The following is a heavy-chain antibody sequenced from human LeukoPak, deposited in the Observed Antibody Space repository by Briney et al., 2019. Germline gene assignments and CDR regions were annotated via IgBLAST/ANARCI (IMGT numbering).Heavy chain of an antibody. J-gene: IGHJ4*02. CDR2: INPGYSET. CDR1: GYSFTSYW. CDR3: ARGPYGGNPYFDY. V-gene: IGHV5-51*01. D-gene: IGHD4-23*01. Sequence: GESLKISCKLSGYSFTSYWIGWLRQMPGKGLEWMGIINPGYSETRYSPSFQGQVTISADKSISTAYLQWSSLKASDTAMYYCARGPYGGNPYFDYWGQGTLVTVSS.